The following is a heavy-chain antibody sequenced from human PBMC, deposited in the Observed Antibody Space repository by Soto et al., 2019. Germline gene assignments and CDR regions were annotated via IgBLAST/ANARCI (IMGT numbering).Heavy chain of an antibody. V-gene: IGHV3-23*01. Sequence: PGGSLRLSCAASGFTFSSYAMSWVRQAPGKGLEWVSAISGSGGSTYYADSVKGRFTISRDNSKNTLYLQMNSLRAEDTAVYYCAKVWANIAVAPDYFDYWGQGTLVTVSS. J-gene: IGHJ4*02. CDR1: GFTFSSYA. D-gene: IGHD6-19*01. CDR2: ISGSGGST. CDR3: AKVWANIAVAPDYFDY.